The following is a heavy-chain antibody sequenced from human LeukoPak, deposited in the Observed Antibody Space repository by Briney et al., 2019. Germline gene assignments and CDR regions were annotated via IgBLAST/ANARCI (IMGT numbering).Heavy chain of an antibody. CDR2: ISAYNGNT. CDR3: ARDRGSSTTRYGMDV. D-gene: IGHD2-2*01. V-gene: IGHV1-18*01. CDR1: GYTFTSYG. Sequence: ASVKVSCKASGYTFTSYGIIWVRQAPGQGLEWMGWISAYNGNTNYAQKFQGRVTMTTDTSTSTAYMELGSLRSDDTAVYYCARDRGSSTTRYGMDVWGQGTTVTVSS. J-gene: IGHJ6*02.